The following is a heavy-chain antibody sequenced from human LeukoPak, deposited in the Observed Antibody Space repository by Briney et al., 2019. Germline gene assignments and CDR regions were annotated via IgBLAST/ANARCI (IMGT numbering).Heavy chain of an antibody. CDR3: ATAPYYYGSGSPLFDY. CDR2: INPNRGGT. D-gene: IGHD3-10*01. Sequence: ASVKVSCAGSGYTFTVYYMHWVRPAPAQGVAWGGWINPNRGGTNYDHKFKGRFTMTRDTSISTAYMELSRMRSDDTAVYYCATAPYYYGSGSPLFDYWGQGTLVTVSS. V-gene: IGHV1-2*02. J-gene: IGHJ4*02. CDR1: GYTFTVYY.